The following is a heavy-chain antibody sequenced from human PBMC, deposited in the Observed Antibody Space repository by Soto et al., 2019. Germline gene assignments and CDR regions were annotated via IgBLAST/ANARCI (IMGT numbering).Heavy chain of an antibody. J-gene: IGHJ6*02. CDR2: ISGSGGST. CDR1: GFTFSSYA. V-gene: IGHV3-23*01. D-gene: IGHD3-3*02. CDR3: AKSLFGVVTGYGMDV. Sequence: EVQRLESGGGLVQPGGSLRLSCAASGFTFSSYAMSWVRQAPGKGLEWVSAISGSGGSTYYADSVKGRFTISRDNSKNTLYLQMNSLRAEDTAVYYCAKSLFGVVTGYGMDVWGQGTTVTVSS.